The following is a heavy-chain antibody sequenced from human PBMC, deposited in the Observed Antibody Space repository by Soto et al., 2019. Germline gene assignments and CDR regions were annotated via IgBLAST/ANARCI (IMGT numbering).Heavy chain of an antibody. CDR3: GRGGWSLDP. J-gene: IGHJ5*02. V-gene: IGHV4-59*01. CDR2: IHYTGST. Sequence: SETLSLTCSVLGGSINSFYWSWIRQPPGKGLEWVGYIHYTGSTNYNPSLKSRLTISVDTSKNLFSLKLSSVTAADTAVYYCGRGGWSLDPWGPGILVTVSS. CDR1: GGSINSFY. D-gene: IGHD6-19*01.